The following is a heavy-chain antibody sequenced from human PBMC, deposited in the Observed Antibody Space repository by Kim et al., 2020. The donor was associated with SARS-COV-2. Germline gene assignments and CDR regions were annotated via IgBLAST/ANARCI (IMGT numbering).Heavy chain of an antibody. V-gene: IGHV4-34*01. CDR2: INHSGST. CDR3: ARGLVLRFLEWSGRPYYFDY. CDR1: GGSFSGYY. J-gene: IGHJ4*02. D-gene: IGHD3-3*01. Sequence: SETLSLTCAVYGGSFSGYYWSWIRQPPGKGLEWIGEINHSGSTNYNPSLKSRVTISVDTSKNQFSLKLSSVTAADTAVYYCARGLVLRFLEWSGRPYYFDYWGQGTLVPVSS.